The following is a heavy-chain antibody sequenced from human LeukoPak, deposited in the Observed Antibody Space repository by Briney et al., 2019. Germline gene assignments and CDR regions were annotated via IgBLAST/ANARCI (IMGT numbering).Heavy chain of an antibody. CDR3: AKDLTYYYDSSGYYWDAFDI. CDR2: ISGSGGST. D-gene: IGHD3-22*01. J-gene: IGHJ3*02. V-gene: IGHV3-23*01. Sequence: TGGSLRLSCAASGFTFDDYGMSWVRQAPGKGLEWVSAISGSGGSTYYADSVKGRFTISRDNSKNTLYLQMNSLRAEDTAVYYCAKDLTYYYDSSGYYWDAFDIWGQGTMVTVSS. CDR1: GFTFDDYG.